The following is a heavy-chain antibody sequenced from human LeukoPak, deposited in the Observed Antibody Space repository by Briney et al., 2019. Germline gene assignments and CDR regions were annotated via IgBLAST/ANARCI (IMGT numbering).Heavy chain of an antibody. CDR2: LHTDDST. J-gene: IGHJ4*02. CDR3: AKDQRLGELSQKGGEVDY. V-gene: IGHV3-53*01. Sequence: GGSLRLSCAASGFTVTSNYMSWVRQAPRSGLELVSVLHTDDSTDYADSVKGRFTISRDNSKNTLYLQMNSLRAEDTAVYYCAKDQRLGELSQKGGEVDYWGQGTLVTVSS. D-gene: IGHD3-16*02. CDR1: GFTVTSNY.